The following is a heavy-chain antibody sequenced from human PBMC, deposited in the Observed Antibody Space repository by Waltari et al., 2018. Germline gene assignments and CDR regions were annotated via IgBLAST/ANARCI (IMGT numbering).Heavy chain of an antibody. CDR3: ARDKGELLLLYYFDY. CDR2: IYYSGST. J-gene: IGHJ4*02. D-gene: IGHD1-26*01. CDR1: GGSISSSSYY. V-gene: IGHV4-39*07. Sequence: QLQLQESGPGLVKPSETLSLTYTVSGGSISSSSYYWGWIRQPPGKGLEWIGSIYYSGSTYYNPSLKSRVTISVDTSKNQFSLKLSSVTAADTAVYYCARDKGELLLLYYFDYWGQGTLVTVSS.